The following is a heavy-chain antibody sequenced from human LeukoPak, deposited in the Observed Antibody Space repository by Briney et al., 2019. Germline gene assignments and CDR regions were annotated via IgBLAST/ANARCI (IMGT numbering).Heavy chain of an antibody. J-gene: IGHJ3*02. Sequence: GGSLRLSCAASGFTVSSNYMSWVRQAPGKGLAWASVIYSGGSTYYADSVKGRFTISRDNSKNTLYLQMNSLRAEDTAVYYCARELQMATIGHDAFDIWGQGTMVTVSS. CDR2: IYSGGST. CDR1: GFTVSSNY. D-gene: IGHD5-24*01. V-gene: IGHV3-66*01. CDR3: ARELQMATIGHDAFDI.